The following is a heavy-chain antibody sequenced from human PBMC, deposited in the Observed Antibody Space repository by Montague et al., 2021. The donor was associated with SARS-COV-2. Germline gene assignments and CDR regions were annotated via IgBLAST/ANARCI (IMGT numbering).Heavy chain of an antibody. CDR1: GGSFSGYY. CDR2: TNQSGST. V-gene: IGHV4-34*01. Sequence: SETRSLTCAVYGGSFSGYYWSWIRQPPGKGLEWIGETNQSGSTNYNPSLKSRVTLSVDTSKKQFSLKLSSLTAADTAVYYCARVAGGYYHDSSAYFDYWGQGSLVTVSS. D-gene: IGHD3-22*01. J-gene: IGHJ4*02. CDR3: ARVAGGYYHDSSAYFDY.